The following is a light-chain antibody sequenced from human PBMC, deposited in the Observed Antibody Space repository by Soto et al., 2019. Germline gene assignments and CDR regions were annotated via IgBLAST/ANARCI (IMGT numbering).Light chain of an antibody. Sequence: VLTQSPGTLSLSPGERATLSCRASQSVDSNFFSWYQHKPGQAPRLLIYGASNRATGVPDRFSGGGSGTDFTLTLSRLEPEDFAVFYCHQSRFTFGPGTKVQLK. V-gene: IGKV3-20*01. CDR3: HQSRFT. J-gene: IGKJ3*01. CDR1: QSVDSNF. CDR2: GAS.